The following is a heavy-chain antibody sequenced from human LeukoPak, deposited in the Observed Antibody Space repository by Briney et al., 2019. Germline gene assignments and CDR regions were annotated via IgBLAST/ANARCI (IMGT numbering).Heavy chain of an antibody. Sequence: ASVTVSCKVSGYTLTELSMHWVRQAPGKGLEWMGGFDPEDGETIYAQKFQGRVTMTEDTSTDTAYMELSSLRSEDTAVYYCATPASWLRDDAFDIWGQGTMVTVSS. D-gene: IGHD5-12*01. V-gene: IGHV1-24*01. CDR2: FDPEDGET. J-gene: IGHJ3*02. CDR3: ATPASWLRDDAFDI. CDR1: GYTLTELS.